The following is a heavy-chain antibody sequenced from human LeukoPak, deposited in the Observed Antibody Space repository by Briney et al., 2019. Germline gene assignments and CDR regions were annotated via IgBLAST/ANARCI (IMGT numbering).Heavy chain of an antibody. CDR2: IYYSGST. CDR1: GGSISSYY. CDR3: ARDAGVGKDAFDI. V-gene: IGHV4-59*01. J-gene: IGHJ3*02. Sequence: SETLSLTCTVSGGSISSYYWSWIRQPPGKGLEWIGYIYYSGSTNYNPSLKSRVTISVDTSKNQFSLKLSSVTAADTAVYYCARDAGVGKDAFDIWGQGTMFTVSS. D-gene: IGHD7-27*01.